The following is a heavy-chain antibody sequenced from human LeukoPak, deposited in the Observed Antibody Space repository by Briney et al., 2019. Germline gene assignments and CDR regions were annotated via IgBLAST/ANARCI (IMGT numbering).Heavy chain of an antibody. CDR2: IWSDGSNK. J-gene: IGHJ4*02. V-gene: IGHV3-33*01. Sequence: GMSLRLSCAASGFTFRNYGMHWVRQAPGKGLEWVAIIWSDGSNKYYADSVKGRFTVSRDNSKNTVYLQLNSLRVEDTAVYYCARDWCSSISCLDSWGQGTLVTVSS. CDR1: GFTFRNYG. CDR3: ARDWCSSISCLDS. D-gene: IGHD2-2*01.